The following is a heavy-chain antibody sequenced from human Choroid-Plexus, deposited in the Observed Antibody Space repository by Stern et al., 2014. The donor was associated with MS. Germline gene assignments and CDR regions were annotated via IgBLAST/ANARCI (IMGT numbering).Heavy chain of an antibody. Sequence: VQLVESGGGVVQPGRPLGLSCVASGFTLGSCAMHWVRQAPGKGLEWAAGVSYDGSNKYYADSVKRRFTISRDNSQNTLYMQMSSLRPEDTAVYYCAKDRQYLTYFFDHWGQGSMVTVSS. D-gene: IGHD2/OR15-2a*01. CDR1: GFTLGSCA. V-gene: IGHV3-30*18. J-gene: IGHJ5*02. CDR3: AKDRQYLTYFFDH. CDR2: VSYDGSNK.